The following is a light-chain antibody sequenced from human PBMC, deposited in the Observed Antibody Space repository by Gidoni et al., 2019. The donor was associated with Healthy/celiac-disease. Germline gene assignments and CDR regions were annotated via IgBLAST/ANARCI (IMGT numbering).Light chain of an antibody. Sequence: QSALTQPASVSGSPGQSITISCTATSSDVGGYNYVSWYQQHPGKAPKLMIYDVSNRPSGVSNRFSGSKSGNTASLTISGLQADDEADYYCSSYTSSSTLFGGGTKLTVL. CDR1: SSDVGGYNY. J-gene: IGLJ3*02. CDR2: DVS. V-gene: IGLV2-14*01. CDR3: SSYTSSSTL.